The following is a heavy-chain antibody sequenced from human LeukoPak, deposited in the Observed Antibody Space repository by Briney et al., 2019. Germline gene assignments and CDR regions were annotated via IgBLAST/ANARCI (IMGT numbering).Heavy chain of an antibody. CDR1: GFAFSNGW. J-gene: IGHJ4*02. CDR3: TTLAAGKFDY. CDR2: IASRADGGST. Sequence: GGSLRLSCAAPGFAFSNGWMNWVRQAPGKGLEWVGRIASRADGGSTHYAEHVKDRFIISRDDSKNTLYLQIISIKTEDTAVYYCTTLAAGKFDYWGQGTLVTVSS. D-gene: IGHD6-13*01. V-gene: IGHV3-15*07.